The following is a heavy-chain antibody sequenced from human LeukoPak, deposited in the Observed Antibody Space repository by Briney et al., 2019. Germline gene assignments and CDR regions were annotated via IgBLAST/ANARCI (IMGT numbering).Heavy chain of an antibody. V-gene: IGHV3-23*01. J-gene: IGHJ4*02. Sequence: PGGSLRLSCAASGFTFSSYAMSWARQAPGKGPEWVSAISGSGGSTYYADSVKGRFTISRDNSKNTLYLQMNSLRAEDTAVYYCAKVRAYYYDSSGYYYPNWGQGTLVTVSS. CDR3: AKVRAYYYDSSGYYYPN. D-gene: IGHD3-22*01. CDR1: GFTFSSYA. CDR2: ISGSGGST.